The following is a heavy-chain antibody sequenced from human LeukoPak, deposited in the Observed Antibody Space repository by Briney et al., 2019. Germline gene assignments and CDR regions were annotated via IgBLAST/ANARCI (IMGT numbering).Heavy chain of an antibody. CDR1: GGSISSYY. CDR3: ARVRGYDFWSGYLDYFDY. Sequence: PSETLSLTCTVSGGSISSYYWSWIRQPPGKGLEWIGYIYYSGSTNYNPSHKSRVTISVDTSKNQFSLKLSSVTAADTAVYYCARVRGYDFWSGYLDYFDYWGQGTLVTVSS. CDR2: IYYSGST. D-gene: IGHD3-3*01. J-gene: IGHJ4*02. V-gene: IGHV4-59*12.